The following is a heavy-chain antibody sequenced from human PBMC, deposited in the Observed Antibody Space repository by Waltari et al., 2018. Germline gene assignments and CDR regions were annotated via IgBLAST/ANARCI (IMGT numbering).Heavy chain of an antibody. D-gene: IGHD1-26*01. CDR3: ARGGEWELNWFDP. V-gene: IGHV3-53*02. CDR2: MYSVGST. CDR1: GFTVSSNY. J-gene: IGHJ5*02. Sequence: EVQLVETGGGLIQPGGSLRLSCAASGFTVSSNYMSWVRQAPGKGLEWVSVMYSVGSTYDADSVKGRFTISRDNSKNTLYLQMNSLRAEDTAVYYCARGGEWELNWFDPWGQGTLVTVSS.